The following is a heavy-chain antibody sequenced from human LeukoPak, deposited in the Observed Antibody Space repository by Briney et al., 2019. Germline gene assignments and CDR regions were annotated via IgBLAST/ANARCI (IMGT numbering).Heavy chain of an antibody. V-gene: IGHV3-23*01. CDR3: AKAGYSSSWPLDY. J-gene: IGHJ4*02. CDR2: ISPSGNTI. Sequence: GGSLRLSCAASGFTFSSYAMSWGRQAPGKGLEWVSAISPSGNTIYYADSVRGRFTISRDNSKNTLYLQINSLKAADTAVYYCAKAGYSSSWPLDYWGQGTLVTVSS. D-gene: IGHD6-13*01. CDR1: GFTFSSYA.